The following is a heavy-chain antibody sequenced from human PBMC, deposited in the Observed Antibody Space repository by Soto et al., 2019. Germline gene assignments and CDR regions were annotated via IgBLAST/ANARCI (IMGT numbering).Heavy chain of an antibody. CDR2: IYYRGST. J-gene: IGHJ3*02. V-gene: IGHV4-30-4*01. D-gene: IGHD6-19*01. CDR1: GGSISSGDYY. Sequence: SETLSLTCTVSGGSISSGDYYWSWIRQPPGKGLEYIGYIYYRGSTYYNPSLKSRVITSLDTSKNQFSLKLSSVTAADTAVYYCAREVFDGLDAFDIWGQGTMVTVSS. CDR3: AREVFDGLDAFDI.